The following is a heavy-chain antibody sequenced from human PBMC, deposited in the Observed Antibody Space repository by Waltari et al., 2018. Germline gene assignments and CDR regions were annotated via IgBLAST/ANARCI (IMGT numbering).Heavy chain of an antibody. CDR1: GFIFTTSI. Sequence: EVQLVESGGGLVQPGGSLRPSCAASGFIFTTSIMNWVRQAPGRGLEWVSSISSGSGKIYYADSVKGRFTISRDNAKNSLYLQMNGLRDEDTAVYYCARWLGMDVWGQGTTVTVSS. V-gene: IGHV3-48*02. J-gene: IGHJ6*02. D-gene: IGHD3-10*01. CDR3: ARWLGMDV. CDR2: ISSGSGKI.